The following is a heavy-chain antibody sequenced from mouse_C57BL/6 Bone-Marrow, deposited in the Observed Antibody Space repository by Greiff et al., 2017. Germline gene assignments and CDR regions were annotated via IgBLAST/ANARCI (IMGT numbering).Heavy chain of an antibody. Sequence: QVQLQQPGAELVKPGASVKLSCKASGYTFTSYWMHWVKQRPGQGLEWIGMIHPNSGSTNYNEKFKSKATLTVDKSSSTAYMRLSSLTSEDSAVYYCAFDYPYAMDYWGQGTSVTVSS. CDR2: IHPNSGST. CDR1: GYTFTSYW. CDR3: AFDYPYAMDY. J-gene: IGHJ4*01. D-gene: IGHD2-4*01. V-gene: IGHV1-64*01.